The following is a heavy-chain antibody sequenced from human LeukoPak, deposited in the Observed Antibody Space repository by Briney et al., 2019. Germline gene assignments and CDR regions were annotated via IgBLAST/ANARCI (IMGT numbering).Heavy chain of an antibody. V-gene: IGHV4-61*02. CDR2: INTSGST. Sequence: KASQTLSLTCTVSGGSISSGSYYWSWIRQPAGKGLEWIGRINTSGSTNYNPPLKSRVTISVDTSKNQFSLKLSSVTAADTAVYYCARDDSSSWSLPFDVWGQGTMVTVSS. CDR1: GGSISSGSYY. CDR3: ARDDSSSWSLPFDV. D-gene: IGHD6-13*01. J-gene: IGHJ3*01.